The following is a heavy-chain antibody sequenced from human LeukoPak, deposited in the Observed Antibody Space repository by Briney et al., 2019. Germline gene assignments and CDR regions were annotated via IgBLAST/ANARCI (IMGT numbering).Heavy chain of an antibody. J-gene: IGHJ6*03. Sequence: PSETLSLNCTVSGGSIGSSSYSWGWIRQPPGKGLEWIGSIYYSGSTYYNASLKSRVAISVDTSKNQFSLKLSSVTAADTAVYYCASLASTMVRGVTPPYYYYYMDVWGKGTTVTVSS. V-gene: IGHV4-39*01. CDR1: GGSIGSSSYS. D-gene: IGHD3-10*01. CDR3: ASLASTMVRGVTPPYYYYYMDV. CDR2: IYYSGST.